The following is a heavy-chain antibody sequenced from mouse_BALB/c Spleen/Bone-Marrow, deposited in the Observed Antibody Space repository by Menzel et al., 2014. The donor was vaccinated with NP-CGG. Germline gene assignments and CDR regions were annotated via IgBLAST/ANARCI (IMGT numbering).Heavy chain of an antibody. Sequence: QVQLKESGAELVRPGVSVKISCKGSGHTFTDYAMHWVKQSHAKSLEWIGVISTYYGDASYNQKFKGKATMTVDKSSSTAYMELARLTSEDSAIYYCARRGGFYAMDYWGQGTSVTVSS. CDR3: ARRGGFYAMDY. J-gene: IGHJ4*01. V-gene: IGHV1S137*01. CDR1: GHTFTDYA. CDR2: ISTYYGDA.